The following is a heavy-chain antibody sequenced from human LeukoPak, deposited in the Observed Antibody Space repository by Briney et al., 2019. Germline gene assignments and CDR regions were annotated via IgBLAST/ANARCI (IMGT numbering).Heavy chain of an antibody. J-gene: IGHJ4*02. D-gene: IGHD2-21*01. CDR2: ISGSGGSI. CDR1: GFTFSSYA. V-gene: IGHV3-23*01. Sequence: GGSLRLSCAASGFTFSSYAMSWVRQAPGKGLEWVSAISGSGGSIYYADSVKGRFTISRDNSKNTLYLQMNSLRAEDTAVYYCAKFLPTHIVVANYYFDYWGQGTLVTVSS. CDR3: AKFLPTHIVVANYYFDY.